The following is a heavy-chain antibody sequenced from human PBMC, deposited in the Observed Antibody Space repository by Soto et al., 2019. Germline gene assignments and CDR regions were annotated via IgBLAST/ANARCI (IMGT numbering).Heavy chain of an antibody. CDR2: IKQDGSEK. CDR3: ARGHKGLEV. CDR1: GLVFSSFW. J-gene: IGHJ6*02. V-gene: IGHV3-7*01. Sequence: LRLSCEASGLVFSSFWMSWVRQAPGKGLEWVAYIKQDGSEKYYVDSVKGRFTISRDNPKSSLYLQMNNLRAEDTAVYYCARGHKGLEVWGQGTTVTVSS.